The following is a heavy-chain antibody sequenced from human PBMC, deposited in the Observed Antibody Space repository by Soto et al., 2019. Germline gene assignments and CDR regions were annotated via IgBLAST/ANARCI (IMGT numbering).Heavy chain of an antibody. CDR2: ITDDGDNE. J-gene: IGHJ4*02. D-gene: IGHD2-15*01. CDR3: ARDLLDIVVPPAIYMGLGFYS. V-gene: IGHV3-30-3*01. CDR1: GFPFSNYA. Sequence: QVQLVESGGGVVQPGRSLRLSCAASGFPFSNYAMHWVRQAPGKGLEWVAVITDDGDNEYYADSVKGRFTISRDNSKNTLDLQMNSLSGEDTAVYYCARDLLDIVVPPAIYMGLGFYSWGQVTLVTVSS.